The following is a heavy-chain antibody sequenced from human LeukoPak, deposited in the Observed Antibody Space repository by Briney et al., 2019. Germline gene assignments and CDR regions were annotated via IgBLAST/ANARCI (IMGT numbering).Heavy chain of an antibody. V-gene: IGHV3-15*01. CDR2: IKSKTDGGTT. CDR3: TIVVVAATRSVDY. Sequence: GGSLRLSCAASGFTFSNAWMSGVRQAPGKGLEWVGRIKSKTDGGTTDYAAPVKGRFTISRDDSKHTLYLQMNSLKTEDTAVYYCTIVVVAATRSVDYWGQGTLVAVSS. D-gene: IGHD2-15*01. J-gene: IGHJ4*02. CDR1: GFTFSNAW.